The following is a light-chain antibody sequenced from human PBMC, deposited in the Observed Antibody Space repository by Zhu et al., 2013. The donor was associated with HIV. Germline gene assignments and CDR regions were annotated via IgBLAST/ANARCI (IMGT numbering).Light chain of an antibody. CDR3: QHRSSGPFS. CDR2: GAS. Sequence: VLTQSPGTLSLSPGERATLSCRASPSVWSNYLAWYQQKPGQPPMLLIFGASTRATGIPDRFSGGGSGTVFTLTINSVETDDLAVYYCQHRSSGPFSFGPGTKVDSK. V-gene: IGKV3D-20*02. CDR1: PSVWSNY. J-gene: IGKJ3*01.